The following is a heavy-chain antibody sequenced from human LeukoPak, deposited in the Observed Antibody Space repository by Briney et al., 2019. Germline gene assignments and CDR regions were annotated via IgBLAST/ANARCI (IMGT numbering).Heavy chain of an antibody. D-gene: IGHD2-8*02. CDR1: GFTFGDYA. J-gene: IGHJ6*02. CDR2: IRSKGYGGTT. CDR3: TRGTGTYYYGMDV. Sequence: GGSLRLSCTASGFTFGDYAMTWVRQAPGKGLKWVGFIRSKGYGGTTDYAASVKGRFTISRDDSKSTAYLQMNSLKTEDTAVYYCTRGTGTYYYGMDVWGQGTTVTVSS. V-gene: IGHV3-49*04.